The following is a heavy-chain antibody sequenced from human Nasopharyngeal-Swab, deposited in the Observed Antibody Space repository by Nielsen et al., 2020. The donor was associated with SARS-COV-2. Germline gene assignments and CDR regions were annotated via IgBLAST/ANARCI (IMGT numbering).Heavy chain of an antibody. J-gene: IGHJ4*02. CDR2: INHSGST. CDR3: ARGILKGGDSCSKDGCYFDY. Sequence: GSLRLSCAVYGGSFSGYYWNWIRQPPGKGLEWIGEINHSGSTNYNPSLKSRVTISVDTSKNQFSLKLSSVTAADTAVYYCARGILKGGDSCSKDGCYFDYWGQGTLVTVSS. D-gene: IGHD2-15*01. V-gene: IGHV4-34*01. CDR1: GGSFSGYY.